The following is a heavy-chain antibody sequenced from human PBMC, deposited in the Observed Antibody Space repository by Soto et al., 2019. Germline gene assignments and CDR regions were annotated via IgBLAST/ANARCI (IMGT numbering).Heavy chain of an antibody. CDR1: GDSVSTNSAT. D-gene: IGHD1-26*01. Sequence: SQTLSLTCAISGDSVSTNSATWDWIRQSPSRGLEWLGRTYYRSKWEYDYAASVKGRIKINPDTSKNQVSLHLDSVTPDDTAVYYCVILLGNSGLDSRGQGTLVS. J-gene: IGHJ5*01. CDR2: TYYRSKWEY. V-gene: IGHV6-1*01. CDR3: VILLGNSGLDS.